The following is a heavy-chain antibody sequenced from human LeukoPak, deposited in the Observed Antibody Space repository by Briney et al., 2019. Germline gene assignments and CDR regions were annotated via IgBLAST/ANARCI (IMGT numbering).Heavy chain of an antibody. Sequence: GGSLRLSCAASGFTFSSYSMNWVRQAPGKGLEWVSSISSSSSYIYYADSVKGRFTISRDNAKNSLYLQMNSLRAEDTAVYFCARGWLERPDYWGQGTLVTVSS. CDR3: ARGWLERPDY. CDR1: GFTFSSYS. V-gene: IGHV3-21*01. J-gene: IGHJ4*02. CDR2: ISSSSSYI. D-gene: IGHD1-1*01.